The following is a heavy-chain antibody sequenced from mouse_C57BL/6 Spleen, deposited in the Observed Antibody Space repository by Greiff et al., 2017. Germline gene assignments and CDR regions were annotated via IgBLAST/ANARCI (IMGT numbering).Heavy chain of an antibody. V-gene: IGHV1-50*01. CDR2: IDPSDSYT. J-gene: IGHJ3*01. D-gene: IGHD4-1*01. CDR1: GYTFTSYW. Sequence: QVQLQQPGAELVKPGASVKLSCKASGYTFTSYWMQWVKQRPGQGLEWIGEIDPSDSYTNYNQKFKGKATLTVDTSSSKAYMQLRSLTSEDSAVYYCARKENWDGFAYWGQGTLVTVSA. CDR3: ARKENWDGFAY.